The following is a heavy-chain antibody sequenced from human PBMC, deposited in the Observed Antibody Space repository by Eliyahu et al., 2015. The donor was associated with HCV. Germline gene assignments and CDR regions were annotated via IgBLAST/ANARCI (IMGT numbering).Heavy chain of an antibody. Sequence: EVQLVESGGGLVQPGGSLRLSCSVSGLTXXEXAMHWVRQRPGKGLGWVSGISLNTXRIGYADSVKGRFTVSRDNAKNSVYLLMTSLRSEDTALYYCTKDIVPGGADVWGPGATVTVSS. D-gene: IGHD2-2*01. V-gene: IGHV3-9*01. J-gene: IGHJ6*02. CDR1: GLTXXEXA. CDR3: TKDIVPGGADV. CDR2: ISLNTXRI.